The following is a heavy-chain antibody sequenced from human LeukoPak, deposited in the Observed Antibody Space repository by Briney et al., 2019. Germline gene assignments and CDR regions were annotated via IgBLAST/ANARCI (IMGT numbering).Heavy chain of an antibody. CDR3: ARKHYYYYYGMDV. CDR2: INPNSGGT. J-gene: IGHJ6*02. CDR1: GYTFIGYY. Sequence: ASVKVSCKASGYTFIGYYMHWVRQAPGQGLEWMGRINPNSGGTNYAQKFQGRVTMTRDTSISTAYMELSRLRSDDTAVYYCARKHYYYYYGMDVWGQGTTVTVSS. V-gene: IGHV1-2*06.